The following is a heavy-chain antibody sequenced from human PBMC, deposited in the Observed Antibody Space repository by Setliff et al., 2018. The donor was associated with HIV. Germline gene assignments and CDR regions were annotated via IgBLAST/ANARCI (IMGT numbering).Heavy chain of an antibody. CDR2: IYPTDSDT. CDR1: GYSFANYW. Sequence: GESLKISCEGSGYSFANYWIAWVRQVPGKGLEWMGIIYPTDSDTRYSPSFQGQVTISADTSISTAYLQWSSLKASDTAVYYCSRASDPSHRMPPTNYYYYMDVWGKGTKVTVSS. J-gene: IGHJ6*03. V-gene: IGHV5-51*01. CDR3: SRASDPSHRMPPTNYYYYMDV. D-gene: IGHD2-2*01.